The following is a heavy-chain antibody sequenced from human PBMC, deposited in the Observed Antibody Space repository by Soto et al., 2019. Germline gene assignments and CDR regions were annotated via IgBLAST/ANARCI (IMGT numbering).Heavy chain of an antibody. D-gene: IGHD3-3*01. CDR2: ISYDGSRK. CDR3: ARDLNGPRFLEWLRYYYYYYGMDV. Sequence: PGGSLRLSCAASGFTFSSHGMHWVRQAPGKGLEWMAVISYDGSRKYYVDSVKGRFTISRDNSKNTLYLQMNSLRVEDTAVYHCARDLNGPRFLEWLRYYYYYYGMDVWGQGTTVTVSS. CDR1: GFTFSSHG. V-gene: IGHV3-30*03. J-gene: IGHJ6*02.